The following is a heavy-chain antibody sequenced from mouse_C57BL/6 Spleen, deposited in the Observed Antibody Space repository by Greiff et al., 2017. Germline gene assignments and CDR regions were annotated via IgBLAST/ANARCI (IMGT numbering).Heavy chain of an antibody. J-gene: IGHJ3*01. V-gene: IGHV1-53*01. CDR3: ARNGIYDGYSWFAY. D-gene: IGHD2-3*01. CDR2: INPSNGGT. CDR1: GYTFTSYW. Sequence: QVQLQQPGTELVKPGASVKLSCKASGYTFTSYWMHWVKQRPGQGLEWIGNINPSNGGTNYNEKFKSKATLTVDKSSSTAYMQLSSLTSEDSAVYYFARNGIYDGYSWFAYWGQGTLVTVSA.